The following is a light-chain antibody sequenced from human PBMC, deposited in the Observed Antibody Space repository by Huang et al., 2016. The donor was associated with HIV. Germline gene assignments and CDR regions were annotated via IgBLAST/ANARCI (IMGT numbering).Light chain of an antibody. Sequence: EIVLTQSPVTLSLSPGERATLSCRASQSVGNYLAWYQQKPGQAPRLLIYVASKRATGIPARFSGSWSRTDFPLTISSLEPEDFVVYYCQQRSKWPLFTFGPGTKVDMK. CDR2: VAS. J-gene: IGKJ3*01. V-gene: IGKV3-11*01. CDR1: QSVGNY. CDR3: QQRSKWPLFT.